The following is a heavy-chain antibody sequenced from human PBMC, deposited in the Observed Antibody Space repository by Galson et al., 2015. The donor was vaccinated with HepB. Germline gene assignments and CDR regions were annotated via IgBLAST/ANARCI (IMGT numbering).Heavy chain of an antibody. Sequence: SLRLSCAACEFSFSSHSMNWVRQAPGKGQEWISYIDRSSDTISYADSVKGRFTISRDDANNILSLQMNNLRVGDTAVYYCARATMIQGVPDSWGQGTLVTVSS. CDR2: IDRSSDTI. J-gene: IGHJ5*02. CDR1: EFSFSSHS. CDR3: ARATMIQGVPDS. D-gene: IGHD3-10*01. V-gene: IGHV3-48*01.